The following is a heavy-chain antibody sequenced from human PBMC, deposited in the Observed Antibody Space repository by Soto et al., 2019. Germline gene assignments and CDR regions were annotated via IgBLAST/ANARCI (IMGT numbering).Heavy chain of an antibody. CDR1: GGSFSGYY. Sequence: PSETLSLTCAVCGGSFSGYYWSWIHQPPGKXLEWIGEIDHSGSTNYNPSLKSRVTISVDTSKNQFSLKLSSVTAADTAVYYCARGYYDFWSGYYTGSFGEKFDYWGQGTLVSVSS. D-gene: IGHD3-3*01. V-gene: IGHV4-34*01. J-gene: IGHJ4*02. CDR3: ARGYYDFWSGYYTGSFGEKFDY. CDR2: IDHSGST.